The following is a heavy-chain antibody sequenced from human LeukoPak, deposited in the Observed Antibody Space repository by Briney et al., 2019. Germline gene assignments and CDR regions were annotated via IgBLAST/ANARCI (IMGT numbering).Heavy chain of an antibody. Sequence: PSETLSLTCTVSGGSISNSNYYWGWIRQPPGKGLEWIGNIYYSGSTYYNPSLRSRVTISVDTSKNQFSLKLSSVTAADTAVYYCARSSKWQWLVFLPSGEIDAFDIWGQGTMVTVSS. J-gene: IGHJ3*02. CDR3: ARSSKWQWLVFLPSGEIDAFDI. CDR1: GGSISNSNYY. CDR2: IYYSGST. V-gene: IGHV4-39*01. D-gene: IGHD6-19*01.